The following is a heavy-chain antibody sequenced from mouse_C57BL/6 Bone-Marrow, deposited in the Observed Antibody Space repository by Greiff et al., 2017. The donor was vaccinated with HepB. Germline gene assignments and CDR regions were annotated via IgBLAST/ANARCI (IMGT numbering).Heavy chain of an antibody. CDR1: GYTFTSYW. D-gene: IGHD1-1*01. Sequence: QVQLQQPGAELGKPGASVKLSCKASGYTFTSYWMQWVKQRPGQGLEWIGEIDPSDSYTNYNQKFKGKATLTVDTSSSTAYMQLSSLTSEDSAVYYCARSFTTVVPHYAMDYWGQGTSVTVSS. CDR3: ARSFTTVVPHYAMDY. CDR2: IDPSDSYT. J-gene: IGHJ4*01. V-gene: IGHV1-50*01.